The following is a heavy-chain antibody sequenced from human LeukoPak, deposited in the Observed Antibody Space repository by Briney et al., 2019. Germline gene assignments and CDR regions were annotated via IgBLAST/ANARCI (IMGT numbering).Heavy chain of an antibody. V-gene: IGHV3-23*01. CDR2: ITGGGSGT. CDR3: AKWGDYDVLTGYYVSDY. Sequence: QPGGSLRLSCAASGFTFSNYAMSWVRQAPGKGLEWVSAITGGGSGTYYADSMKSRFTISRDNSKNTLYLQINSLRAEDTAVYYCAKWGDYDVLTGYYVSDYWGQGTLVTVSS. D-gene: IGHD3-9*01. J-gene: IGHJ4*02. CDR1: GFTFSNYA.